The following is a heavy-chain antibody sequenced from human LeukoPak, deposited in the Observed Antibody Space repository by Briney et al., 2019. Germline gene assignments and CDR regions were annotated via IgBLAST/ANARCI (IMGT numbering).Heavy chain of an antibody. CDR2: IRYDGSNK. CDR3: AKDENDSPDY. D-gene: IGHD3-3*01. J-gene: IGHJ4*02. CDR1: GFTFSSYG. V-gene: IGHV3-30*02. Sequence: GGSLRLSCAASGFTFSSYGMHWVRQAPGKGLEWVAFIRYDGSNKYYADSVKGRFTISRDNSKNTLYLQMNSLRAKDTAVYYCAKDENDSPDYWGQGTLVTVSS.